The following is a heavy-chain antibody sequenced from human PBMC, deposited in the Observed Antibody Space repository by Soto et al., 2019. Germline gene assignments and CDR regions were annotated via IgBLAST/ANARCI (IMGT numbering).Heavy chain of an antibody. Sequence: QVQLVESGGGVVQPGGSLRLSCAASGFNFSAYTINWVRQVPGKGLEWLAVVSYDGRNKYYADSLRGRFSISRDNSENTVTLHMSSLRTDDTATYYCARSMLLVGITTAYFDQWGQGTLVTVSS. CDR3: ARSMLLVGITTAYFDQ. V-gene: IGHV3-30*04. J-gene: IGHJ4*02. CDR2: VSYDGRNK. D-gene: IGHD3-22*01. CDR1: GFNFSAYT.